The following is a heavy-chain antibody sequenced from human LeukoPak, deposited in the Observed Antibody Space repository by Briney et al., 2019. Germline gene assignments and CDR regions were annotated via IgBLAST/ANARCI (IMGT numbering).Heavy chain of an antibody. Sequence: PGRSLRLSCAASGFTFDDYAMHWVRQAPGKGLEWVSGISWNSGSIGYADSVKGRFTISRDNAKNPLYLQMNSLRAEDTAVYYCARDQFWSFDYWGQGTLVTVSS. CDR1: GFTFDDYA. J-gene: IGHJ4*02. D-gene: IGHD1-1*01. CDR3: ARDQFWSFDY. CDR2: ISWNSGSI. V-gene: IGHV3-9*01.